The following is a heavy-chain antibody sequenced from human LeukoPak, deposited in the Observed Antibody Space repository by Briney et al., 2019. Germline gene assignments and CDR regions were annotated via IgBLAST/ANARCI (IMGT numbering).Heavy chain of an antibody. D-gene: IGHD6-19*01. CDR3: TKVAASSGWYYFDY. V-gene: IGHV3-49*04. Sequence: PGGSLRLSCTASGFTFSDYAMSWVRQAPGKGLEWVGFIRSKAYGGTTEYAASGKGRFTISRDDSKSIAYLQMNSLKTEDTAVYYCTKVAASSGWYYFDYWGQGTLVTVSS. CDR2: IRSKAYGGTT. J-gene: IGHJ4*02. CDR1: GFTFSDYA.